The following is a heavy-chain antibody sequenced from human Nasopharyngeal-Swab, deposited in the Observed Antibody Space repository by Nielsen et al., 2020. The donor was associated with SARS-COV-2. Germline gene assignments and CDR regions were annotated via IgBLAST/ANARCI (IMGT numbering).Heavy chain of an antibody. CDR3: ARDPRGGHYYYYGMDV. Sequence: GGSLRLSCAASGFTFSSYGMHWVRQAPGKGLEWVAVIWYDGSNKYYADSVKGRFTISRDNSKNTLYLQMNGLRAEDTAVYYCARDPRGGHYYYYGMDVWGQGTTVTVSS. CDR1: GFTFSSYG. J-gene: IGHJ6*02. V-gene: IGHV3-33*01. D-gene: IGHD3-10*01. CDR2: IWYDGSNK.